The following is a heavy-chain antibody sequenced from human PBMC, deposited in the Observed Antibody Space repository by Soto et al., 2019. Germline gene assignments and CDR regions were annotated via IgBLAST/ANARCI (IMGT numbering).Heavy chain of an antibody. CDR2: IYYSGST. CDR1: GGSISSYY. Sequence: SETLSLTCTVSGGSISSYYWSWIRQPPGKGLEWLGYIYYSGSTNYNPSLKSRVTISIDSSKNQFSLKLSSVTAEDTAVYYCARDAFDYYASGTYLVWGQGTLVTVSS. CDR3: ARDAFDYYASGTYLV. V-gene: IGHV4-59*01. D-gene: IGHD3-10*01. J-gene: IGHJ4*02.